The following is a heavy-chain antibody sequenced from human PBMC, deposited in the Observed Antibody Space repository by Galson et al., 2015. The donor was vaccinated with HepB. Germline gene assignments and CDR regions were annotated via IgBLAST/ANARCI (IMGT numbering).Heavy chain of an antibody. CDR2: IIPIFGTA. Sequence: SVKVSCKASGGTFSSYAISWVRQAPGQGLEWMGGIIPIFGTANYAQKFQGRVTITADESTSTAYMELSSLRSEDTAVYYCARGGSDYGDFIGWFDPRGQGTLVTVSS. V-gene: IGHV1-69*13. CDR3: ARGGSDYGDFIGWFDP. D-gene: IGHD4-17*01. CDR1: GGTFSSYA. J-gene: IGHJ5*02.